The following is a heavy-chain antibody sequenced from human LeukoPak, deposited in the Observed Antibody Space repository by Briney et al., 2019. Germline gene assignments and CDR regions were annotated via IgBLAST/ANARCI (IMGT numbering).Heavy chain of an antibody. CDR2: INHSGST. V-gene: IGHV4-4*02. CDR1: GGSISSSNW. CDR3: ARDSRGGGPDFDY. Sequence: SSETLSLTCAVSGGSISSSNWWSWVRQPPGKGLEWIGEINHSGSTNYNPSLKSRVTISLDTSRNQFSLKLSSVTAADTAIYYCARDSRGGGPDFDYWGQGTLVTVSS. J-gene: IGHJ4*02. D-gene: IGHD3-16*01.